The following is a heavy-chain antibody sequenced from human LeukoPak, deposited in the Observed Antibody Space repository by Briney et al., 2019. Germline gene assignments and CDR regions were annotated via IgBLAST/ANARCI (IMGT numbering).Heavy chain of an antibody. D-gene: IGHD2-2*01. CDR3: AKAEDIVVVPAAREGPFDY. V-gene: IGHV3-23*01. CDR2: ISGSGGST. CDR1: GFTFSSYA. J-gene: IGHJ4*02. Sequence: GGSLRLSCAASGFTFSSYAMSWVRQAPGKGLEWVSAISGSGGSTYYADSVKGRFTISRDNSKNTLYLQMNSLRAEDTAVYYCAKAEDIVVVPAAREGPFDYWGQGTLVTVSS.